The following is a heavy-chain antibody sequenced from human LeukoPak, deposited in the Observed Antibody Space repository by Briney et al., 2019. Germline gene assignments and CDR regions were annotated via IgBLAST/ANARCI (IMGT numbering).Heavy chain of an antibody. D-gene: IGHD6-13*01. CDR3: ARDRWSPGY. J-gene: IGHJ4*02. CDR2: IATDTGNP. Sequence: ASVKVSCKASGYSFTTYSMNWVRQAPGQGLERMGWIATDTGNPTYAQGFTGRFVFSLDTSVSTAYLQISSLKAEDTAVYYCARDRWSPGYWGQGTLVTVSS. V-gene: IGHV7-4-1*02. CDR1: GYSFTTYS.